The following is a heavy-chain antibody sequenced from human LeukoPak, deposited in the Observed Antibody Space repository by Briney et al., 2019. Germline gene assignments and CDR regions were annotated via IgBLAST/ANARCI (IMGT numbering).Heavy chain of an antibody. D-gene: IGHD3-22*01. J-gene: IGHJ3*02. CDR1: GGTFSSYA. Sequence: ASVKVSCKASGGTFSSYAISWVRQAPGQGLEWMGRIIPILGIANYAQKFQGRVTITADKSTSTAYMELSSLRSEDTAVYYCATLVVGYDSSGYPNDAFDIWGQGTMVTVSS. CDR2: IIPILGIA. CDR3: ATLVVGYDSSGYPNDAFDI. V-gene: IGHV1-69*04.